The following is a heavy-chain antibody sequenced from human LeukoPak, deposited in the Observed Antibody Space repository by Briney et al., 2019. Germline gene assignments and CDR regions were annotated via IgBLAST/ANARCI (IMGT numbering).Heavy chain of an antibody. V-gene: IGHV3-30*02. Sequence: GGSLRLSCTASGFTFSNFGIHWVRQSPGKGLEWVAFIRRDGNDKFYSDSVKGRFTISRDNSKNTVYLQMNSLRAGDTAVYYCARNRSTTTTRGCCDYCGRGTLVTASS. D-gene: IGHD1-26*01. CDR2: IRRDGNDK. J-gene: IGHJ4*02. CDR1: GFTFSNFG. CDR3: ARNRSTTTTRGCCDY.